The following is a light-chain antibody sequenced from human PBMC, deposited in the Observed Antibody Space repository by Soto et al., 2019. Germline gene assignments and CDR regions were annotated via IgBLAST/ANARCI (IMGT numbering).Light chain of an antibody. CDR3: QQRSHWPRT. CDR1: QSVSSTY. Sequence: EIVLTQSPGTLSLSPGERATLSCRASQSVSSTYLAWYQHRPGQAPRLLIYGASSRATGIPDRFSGSGSGTDFTLIISSLEPEDFAVYYCQQRSHWPRTFGQGTKVDIK. J-gene: IGKJ1*01. CDR2: GAS. V-gene: IGKV3D-20*02.